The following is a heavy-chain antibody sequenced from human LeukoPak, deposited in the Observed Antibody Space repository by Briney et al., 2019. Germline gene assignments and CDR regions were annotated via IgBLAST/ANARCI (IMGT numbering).Heavy chain of an antibody. V-gene: IGHV3-49*03. D-gene: IGHD3-22*01. Sequence: GGSLRLSCTASGFTFGDYAMSWFRQAPGKGLEWVGFIRSKAYGGTTEYAASVKGRFTISRDDSKSIAYLQMNSLKTEDTAVYYCTRVLTYYYDSSGSDAFDIWGQGTMVTVSS. CDR1: GFTFGDYA. CDR3: TRVLTYYYDSSGSDAFDI. J-gene: IGHJ3*02. CDR2: IRSKAYGGTT.